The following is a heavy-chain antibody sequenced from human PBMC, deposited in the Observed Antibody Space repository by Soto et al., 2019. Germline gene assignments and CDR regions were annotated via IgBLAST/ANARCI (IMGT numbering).Heavy chain of an antibody. J-gene: IGHJ5*02. D-gene: IGHD1-20*01. CDR2: ISAYNGNT. CDR3: ASNWNQQYNWFDP. V-gene: IGHV1-18*01. Sequence: ASVKVSCKASGYTFTSYGISWVRQAPGQGLEWMGWISAYNGNTNYAQKLQGRVAMTTDTSTSTAYMELRSLRSDDTAVYYCASNWNQQYNWFDPWGQGTLVTVSS. CDR1: GYTFTSYG.